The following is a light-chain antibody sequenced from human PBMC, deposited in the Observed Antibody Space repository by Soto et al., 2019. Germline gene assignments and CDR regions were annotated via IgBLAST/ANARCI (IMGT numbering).Light chain of an antibody. V-gene: IGKV1-5*01. CDR3: LQKYFYPFT. CDR1: RSISDW. J-gene: IGKJ3*01. CDR2: DAS. Sequence: DIQMTQSPSSLSPSVGDRVTITCRASRSISDWLAWYQQKPGKAPELLIFDASNLKSGVPARFSGSGSGTDFTLTISSLQPEDFATYYCLQKYFYPFTFGPGTKVDIK.